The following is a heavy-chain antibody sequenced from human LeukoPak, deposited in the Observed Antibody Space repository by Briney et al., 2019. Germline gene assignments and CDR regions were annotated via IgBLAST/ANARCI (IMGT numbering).Heavy chain of an antibody. CDR2: ISSSSTYT. D-gene: IGHD2-2*01. V-gene: IGHV3-11*05. CDR1: GFTFSDAY. J-gene: IGHJ4*02. Sequence: GGSLRLSCAASGFTFSDAYMSWVRQAPGKGLEWVSYISSSSTYTNYADSVKGRFTISRDNAENSLFLQMNSLRADDTAVYYCARGGGCRSTSCDFDSWGQGTPVTVSS. CDR3: ARGGGCRSTSCDFDS.